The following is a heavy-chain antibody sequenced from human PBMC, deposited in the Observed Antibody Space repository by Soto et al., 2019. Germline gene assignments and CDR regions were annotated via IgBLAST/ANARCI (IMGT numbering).Heavy chain of an antibody. J-gene: IGHJ3*02. CDR2: IYYSGST. D-gene: IGHD2-15*01. Sequence: QLQLQESGPGLVKPSETLSLTCTVSGGSISSSSYYWGWIRQPPGKGLEWIGSIYYSGSTYYNPSLKSRVTISVDTSQNQFSLKLSSVTAADTAVYYCARLGGLYCSGGSCSGAFDIWGQGTMVTVSS. CDR1: GGSISSSSYY. V-gene: IGHV4-39*01. CDR3: ARLGGLYCSGGSCSGAFDI.